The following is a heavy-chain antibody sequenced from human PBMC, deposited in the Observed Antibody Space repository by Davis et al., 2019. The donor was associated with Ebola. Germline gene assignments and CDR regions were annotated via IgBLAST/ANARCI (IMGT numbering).Heavy chain of an antibody. CDR1: GGSISSSSYY. V-gene: IGHV4-39*07. Sequence: PSETLSLTCTVSGGSISSSSYYWGWIRQPPGKGLEWIGSINYSGSTYYNPSLKSRVTISVDMSKNQFSLKLSSMTAADTAVYYCARAPIAGAGTRLGTRWFDPWGQGTLVTVSS. J-gene: IGHJ5*02. CDR3: ARAPIAGAGTRLGTRWFDP. CDR2: INYSGST. D-gene: IGHD6-13*01.